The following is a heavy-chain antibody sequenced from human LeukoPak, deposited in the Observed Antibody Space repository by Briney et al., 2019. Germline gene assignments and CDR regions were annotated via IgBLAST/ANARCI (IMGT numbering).Heavy chain of an antibody. CDR1: GGSISSYY. CDR3: ARTRSGSYWD. Sequence: SETLSLTCTVSGGSISSYYWSWIRQPPGKGLEWIGYIYYIWSTNYNPSLKSRVTISVDTSKNQFSLKLSSVTAADTAVYYCARTRSGSYWDWGQGTLVTVSS. J-gene: IGHJ4*02. CDR2: IYYIWST. D-gene: IGHD3-10*01. V-gene: IGHV4-59*01.